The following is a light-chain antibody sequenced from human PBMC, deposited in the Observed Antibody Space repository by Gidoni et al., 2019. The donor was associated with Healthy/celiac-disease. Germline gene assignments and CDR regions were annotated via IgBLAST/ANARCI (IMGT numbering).Light chain of an antibody. J-gene: IGKJ1*01. CDR3: QQRSNWPPWT. CDR2: DAS. Sequence: EIVLTQSPATLSLSPGERATLSCSASQRASSYLAWYQQKPGQAPRLLIYDASNRATGIPARFSGSGSGTDFTLTISSLEPEDFAVYYCQQRSNWPPWTCXQXTKVEIK. CDR1: QRASSY. V-gene: IGKV3-11*01.